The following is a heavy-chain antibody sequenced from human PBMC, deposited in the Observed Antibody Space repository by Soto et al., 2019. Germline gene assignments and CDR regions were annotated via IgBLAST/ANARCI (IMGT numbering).Heavy chain of an antibody. V-gene: IGHV3-21*02. Sequence: EVQLVESGGGLVKPGGSLRLSCAASGFTFRSFTMNWVRQAPGKGLEWVSTISSNSAYIYYTDALRGRFTISRDNAKNSLHLQMHSLRAEDTAVYYCTRDASRDSSARGWFDPWGPGNLVTVSS. J-gene: IGHJ5*02. D-gene: IGHD6-13*01. CDR3: TRDASRDSSARGWFDP. CDR1: GFTFRSFT. CDR2: ISSNSAYI.